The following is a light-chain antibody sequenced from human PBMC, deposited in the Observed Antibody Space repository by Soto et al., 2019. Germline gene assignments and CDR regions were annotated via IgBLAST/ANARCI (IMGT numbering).Light chain of an antibody. J-gene: IGLJ1*01. CDR3: SSYAGSNTVGYV. CDR2: EVS. CDR1: SSDVGGYNY. V-gene: IGLV2-8*01. Sequence: QSVLTQPPSASGSPGQSVTISCTGSSSDVGGYNYVSWYQQHPGKAPKLMIYEVSKRPSGVPDRFSGSKSGNTASLTVSGLQADDEADYYCSSYAGSNTVGYVFGTGTKLTVL.